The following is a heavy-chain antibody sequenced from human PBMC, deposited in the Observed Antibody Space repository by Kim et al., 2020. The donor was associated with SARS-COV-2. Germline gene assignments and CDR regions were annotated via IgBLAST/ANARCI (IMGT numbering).Heavy chain of an antibody. CDR3: AGTVRGANFDY. V-gene: IGHV4-59*08. CDR1: GVSISSYY. J-gene: IGHJ4*02. D-gene: IGHD3-10*01. CDR2: IYYSGSA. Sequence: SETLSLTCSVSGVSISSYYWSWSRQPPGKGLEWVGYIYYSGSANYNPSLTSRVTISVDTTKNQFSLKLSSVTAADTAVYYCAGTVRGANFDYWGRGALVTVSS.